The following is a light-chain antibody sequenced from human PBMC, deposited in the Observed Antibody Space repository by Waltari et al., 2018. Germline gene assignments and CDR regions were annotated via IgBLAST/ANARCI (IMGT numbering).Light chain of an antibody. V-gene: IGLV2-14*03. CDR1: SSDIGTYNH. Sequence: QSALTQPASVSGSPGQSITISCTGTSSDIGTYNHVSWYQQHPGKAPKLMLSDVSDRPSGVSNRFSGSKSGNTASLTISGLQAEDEADYYCVSYTGSSTLEWVFGGGTKLTVL. CDR2: DVS. J-gene: IGLJ3*02. CDR3: VSYTGSSTLEWV.